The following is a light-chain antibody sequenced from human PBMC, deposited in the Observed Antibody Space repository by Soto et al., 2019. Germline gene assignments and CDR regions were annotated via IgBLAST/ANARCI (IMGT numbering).Light chain of an antibody. V-gene: IGLV2-14*03. CDR2: DVG. CDR1: SSDVGAYNF. Sequence: QSVLTQPASVSGSPGQSITISCTGTSSDVGAYNFVSWYQHHPSKAPQLILYDVGDRPSGVSYRFSGSKSGNTASLTISGLQAADEADYFCSSFTSSMTNVFGSGTKVTVL. CDR3: SSFTSSMTNV. J-gene: IGLJ1*01.